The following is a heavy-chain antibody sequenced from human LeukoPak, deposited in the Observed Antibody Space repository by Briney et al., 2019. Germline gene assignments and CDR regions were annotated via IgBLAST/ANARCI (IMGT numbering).Heavy chain of an antibody. CDR3: ARGESDYYGMDV. V-gene: IGHV3-53*01. CDR1: GFTVSSNY. J-gene: IGHJ6*04. Sequence: GGSLRLSCAASGFTVSSNYMSWVRQAPGKGPEWVSVIYSGGSTYYADSVKGRFTISRDNSKNTLYLQMNSLRAEDTAVYYCARGESDYYGMDVWGKGTTVTVSS. CDR2: IYSGGST.